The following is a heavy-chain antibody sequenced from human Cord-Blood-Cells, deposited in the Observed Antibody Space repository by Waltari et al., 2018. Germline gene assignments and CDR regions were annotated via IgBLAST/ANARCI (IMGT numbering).Heavy chain of an antibody. Sequence: QVQLQQWGAGLLKPSETLSLPCAVYGGSFSGYYWSWIRQPPGKGLEWIGEINHRGSTNSNPSLKSRVTISVDTSKNQFSLKLSSVTAADTAVYYCARGERGPNWNYYYYYMDVWGKGTTVTVSS. CDR3: ARGERGPNWNYYYYYMDV. CDR2: INHRGST. J-gene: IGHJ6*03. D-gene: IGHD1-1*01. CDR1: GGSFSGYY. V-gene: IGHV4-34*01.